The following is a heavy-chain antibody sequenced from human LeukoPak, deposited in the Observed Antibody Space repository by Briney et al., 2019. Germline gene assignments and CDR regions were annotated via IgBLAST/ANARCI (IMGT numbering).Heavy chain of an antibody. CDR3: ARRLTQYDCFDP. J-gene: IGHJ5*02. CDR1: GDSVSSKSAA. D-gene: IGHD2-2*01. Sequence: SQTLSLTCAISGDSVSSKSAAWNWIRQSPSRGLEWLGRTYYRSTWYNDYAVSVRGRITVNPDTSKNQFSLHLNSVTPEDTAVYYCARRLTQYDCFDPWGQGILVTVSS. CDR2: TYYRSTWYN. V-gene: IGHV6-1*01.